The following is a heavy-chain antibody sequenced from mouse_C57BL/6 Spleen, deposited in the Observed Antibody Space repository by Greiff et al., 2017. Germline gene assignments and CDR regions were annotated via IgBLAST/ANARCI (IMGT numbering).Heavy chain of an antibody. V-gene: IGHV1-15*01. J-gene: IGHJ3*01. D-gene: IGHD3-2*02. CDR3: TREGGSSGPAY. Sequence: QVQLQQSGAELVRPGASVTLSCKASGYTFTDYEMHWVKQTPVHGLEWIGAIDPETGGTAYNQKFKGKAILTADKSSSTAYMELRSLTSEDSAVYYCTREGGSSGPAYWGEEALVTVSA. CDR1: GYTFTDYE. CDR2: IDPETGGT.